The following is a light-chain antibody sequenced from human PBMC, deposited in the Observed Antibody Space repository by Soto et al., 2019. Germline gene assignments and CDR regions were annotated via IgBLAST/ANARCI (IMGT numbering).Light chain of an antibody. CDR2: GNS. Sequence: QSVLTQPPSVSGAPGQRGTISCTGSSSNIGAGYDVHWYQQLPGTAPKLLIYGNSNRPSGVPDRFSGSKSGTSASLAITGLQAEDEAEYYCQSYDSSLSGSVFGGGTKVTVL. J-gene: IGLJ2*01. CDR1: SSNIGAGYD. V-gene: IGLV1-40*01. CDR3: QSYDSSLSGSV.